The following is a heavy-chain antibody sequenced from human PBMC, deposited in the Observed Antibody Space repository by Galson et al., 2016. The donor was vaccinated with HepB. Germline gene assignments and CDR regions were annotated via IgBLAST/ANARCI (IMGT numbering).Heavy chain of an antibody. V-gene: IGHV3-74*01. CDR2: INISGGSA. CDR1: GFTFTNYD. D-gene: IGHD1-20*01. J-gene: IGHJ4*02. CDR3: ARPITGTTGIRAGFDL. Sequence: SLRLSCAASGFTFTNYDTHWVRQAPGTGLVWVSRINISGGSAYYADSVRGRFTISRDHSRHTLYLHRSSLRKEDTAVYNCARPITGTTGIRAGFDLWGQGTRVTVSS.